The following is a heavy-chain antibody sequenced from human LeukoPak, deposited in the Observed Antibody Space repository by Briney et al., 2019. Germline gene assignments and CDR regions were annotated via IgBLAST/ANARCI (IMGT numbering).Heavy chain of an antibody. CDR1: GFTFSSYW. Sequence: GGSLRLSCAASGFTFSSYWMHWVRQAPGKGLVWVSRINTDGSSTTYADSVKGRFTISRDNAKNTLYLEMNSLRAEDTAVYYCTTRSRDIPARQSWGQGTLVTVSS. CDR2: INTDGSST. CDR3: TTRSRDIPARQS. D-gene: IGHD6-6*01. V-gene: IGHV3-74*03. J-gene: IGHJ5*02.